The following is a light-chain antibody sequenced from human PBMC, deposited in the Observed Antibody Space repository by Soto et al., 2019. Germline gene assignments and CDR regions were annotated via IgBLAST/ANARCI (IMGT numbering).Light chain of an antibody. CDR1: QSVGSG. J-gene: IGKJ2*01. CDR2: GAS. CDR3: QQYNNWPPYT. V-gene: IGKV3-15*01. Sequence: EIGVTQSPSTLSVSTGERATLSCRASQSVGSGLSWYQQKPDQAPRLLIYGASTRATGIPARFSGSGSGTEFTLTISSLQSEDYAVYYCQQYNNWPPYTFGQGTKVDIK.